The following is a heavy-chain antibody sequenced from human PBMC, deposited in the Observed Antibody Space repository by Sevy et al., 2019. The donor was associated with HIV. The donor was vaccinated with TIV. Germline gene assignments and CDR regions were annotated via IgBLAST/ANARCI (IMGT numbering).Heavy chain of an antibody. D-gene: IGHD6-13*01. CDR2: INPSGGST. Sequence: ASVKVSCKASGYTFTSYYMHSVRQAPGQGLEWMGIINPSGGSTSYAQKFQGRVTMTRDTSTSTVYMELSSLRSEDTAVYYCARETDERFANQQHYYYYGMDVWGQWTTVTVSS. CDR3: ARETDERFANQQHYYYYGMDV. V-gene: IGHV1-46*01. CDR1: GYTFTSYY. J-gene: IGHJ6*02.